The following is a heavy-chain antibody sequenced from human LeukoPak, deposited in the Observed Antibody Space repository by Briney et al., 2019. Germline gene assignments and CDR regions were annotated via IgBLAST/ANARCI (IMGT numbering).Heavy chain of an antibody. D-gene: IGHD2-15*01. V-gene: IGHV3-43*02. CDR1: GFTFDDYA. CDR2: ISGDGGST. Sequence: GGSLRLSCAASGFTFDDYAMHWVRQAPGKGLVWVSLISGDGGSTYYADSTKGRFTISRDNSKNSLYLQMNSLRTEDTAVYYCAKNRPSAYGGYCSGGSCYGNWFDPWGQGTLVTVSS. CDR3: AKNRPSAYGGYCSGGSCYGNWFDP. J-gene: IGHJ5*02.